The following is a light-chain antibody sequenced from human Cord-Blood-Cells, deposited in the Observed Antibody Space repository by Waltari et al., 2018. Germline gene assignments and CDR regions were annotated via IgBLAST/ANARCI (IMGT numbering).Light chain of an antibody. V-gene: IGLV2-23*01. CDR3: CSYSGSSTSLYV. CDR1: SSDVGSYNI. Sequence: QSALTQPASVSGSPGQSITISCTGPSSDVGSYNIFSWYQQHPGKALKLMSYEGSKRPSVVSNRFSGSKSGNTASLTISGRQAEDEADYYCCSYSGSSTSLYVFGTGTKVTVL. J-gene: IGLJ1*01. CDR2: EGS.